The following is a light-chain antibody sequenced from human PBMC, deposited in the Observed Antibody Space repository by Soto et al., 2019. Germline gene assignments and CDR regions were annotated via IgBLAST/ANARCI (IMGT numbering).Light chain of an antibody. J-gene: IGKJ1*01. Sequence: DVVMTQSPLSLPVALGQPASISCRSSQSLAYSDGNTNLNWFLQRPGQSPRRLIYKVSNRDAGVPDRFSGSGSGTDFTLKISMVEAEDVGVYYCMQGTHWPPTFGQGTKVEIK. V-gene: IGKV2-30*01. CDR2: KVS. CDR3: MQGTHWPPT. CDR1: QSLAYSDGNTN.